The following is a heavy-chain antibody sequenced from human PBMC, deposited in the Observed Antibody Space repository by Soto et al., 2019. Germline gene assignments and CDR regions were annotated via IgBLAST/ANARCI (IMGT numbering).Heavy chain of an antibody. Sequence: LSLTCAVSGYSISGGYYWGWIRQPPGKGLEWIGSIYHSGSTYYNPSLKSRVTISVDTSKNQFSLKLSSVTAADTAVYFCARGTYKGIVATGFNWFDPWGQGTLVTVSS. J-gene: IGHJ5*02. V-gene: IGHV4-38-2*01. CDR3: ARGTYKGIVATGFNWFDP. D-gene: IGHD5-12*01. CDR2: IYHSGST. CDR1: GYSISGGYY.